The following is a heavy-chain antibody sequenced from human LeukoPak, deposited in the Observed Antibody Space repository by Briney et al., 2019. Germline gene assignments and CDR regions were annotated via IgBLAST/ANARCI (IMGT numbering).Heavy chain of an antibody. CDR2: IKQDGSEK. CDR3: ARGGYCTTTSCYLDY. V-gene: IGHV3-7*04. Sequence: PGGSLRLSCATSGFTFSSYWMNWVRQAPGKGLEWVANIKQDGSEKYYVDSVKGRFTISRDNAKNSLYLQMNSLRAEDTAVYYCARGGYCTTTSCYLDYWGQGTLVTVSS. CDR1: GFTFSSYW. J-gene: IGHJ4*02. D-gene: IGHD2-2*01.